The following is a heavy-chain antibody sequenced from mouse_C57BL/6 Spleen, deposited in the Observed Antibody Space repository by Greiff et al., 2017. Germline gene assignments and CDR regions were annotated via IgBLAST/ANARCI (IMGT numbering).Heavy chain of an antibody. CDR2: INYDGSST. Sequence: DVQLVESEGGLVQPGSSMKLSCTASGFTFSDYYMAWVRQVPEKGLEWVANINYDGSSTYYLDSLKSRFIISRDNAKNILYLQMSSLKSEDTATYYCASYYDYDNYAMDYWGQGTSVTVSS. V-gene: IGHV5-16*01. CDR3: ASYYDYDNYAMDY. CDR1: GFTFSDYY. J-gene: IGHJ4*01. D-gene: IGHD2-4*01.